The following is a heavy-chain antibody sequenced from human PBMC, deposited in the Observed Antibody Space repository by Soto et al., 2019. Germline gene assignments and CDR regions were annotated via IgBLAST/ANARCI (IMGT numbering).Heavy chain of an antibody. CDR2: ISAYNGNT. Sequence: ASVKVSCKASGYTFTSYGISWVRQAPGQGLEWMGWISAYNGNTNYAQKLQGRVTMTTDTSTSTAYMELSSLRSEDTAVYYCARVPRPFEWLLYFSEFGLPSPLDYWGQGTPVTVSS. CDR1: GYTFTSYG. CDR3: ARVPRPFEWLLYFSEFGLPSPLDY. J-gene: IGHJ4*02. V-gene: IGHV1-18*01. D-gene: IGHD3-3*01.